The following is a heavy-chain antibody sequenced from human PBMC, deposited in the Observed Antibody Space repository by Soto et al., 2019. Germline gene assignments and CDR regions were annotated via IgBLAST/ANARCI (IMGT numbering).Heavy chain of an antibody. J-gene: IGHJ6*03. CDR2: INHSGST. CDR1: GGSFSGYY. Sequence: SETLSLTCAVYGGSFSGYYWSWIRQPPGKGLEWIGEINHSGSTNYNPSLKSRVTISVDTSKNQFSLKLSSVTAADTAVYYCARIRYGSSWYYYYMDVWGKGTTVTVSS. V-gene: IGHV4-34*01. D-gene: IGHD6-6*01. CDR3: ARIRYGSSWYYYYMDV.